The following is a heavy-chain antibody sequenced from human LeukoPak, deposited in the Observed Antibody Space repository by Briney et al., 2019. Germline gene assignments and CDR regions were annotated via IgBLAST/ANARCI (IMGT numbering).Heavy chain of an antibody. D-gene: IGHD2/OR15-2a*01. CDR1: GFTFSNYG. V-gene: IGHV3-33*01. CDR3: AREGPRGNSQFDY. J-gene: IGHJ4*02. CDR2: IWYDGSNK. Sequence: GGSLRLSCAASGFTFSNYGMHWVRQAPGKGLEWVALIWYDGSNKYYTDSVKGRLTISRDNSKDTLFLQMNSLRAEDTAVYYCAREGPRGNSQFDYWGQGTLVTVSS.